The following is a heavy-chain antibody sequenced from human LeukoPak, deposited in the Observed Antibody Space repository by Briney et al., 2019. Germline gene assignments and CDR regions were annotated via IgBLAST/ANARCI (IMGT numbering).Heavy chain of an antibody. J-gene: IGHJ4*02. D-gene: IGHD6-13*01. CDR1: GGSISSSSYY. CDR2: IYYSGST. V-gene: IGHV4-39*01. Sequence: PSKTLSLTCTVSGGSISSSSYYWGWIRQPPGKGLERIGSIYYSGSTYYNPFLKSRVTISVDTSKNQFSLKLSSVTAADTAVYYCALRYSSSWQRGFDYWGQGTLVTVSS. CDR3: ALRYSSSWQRGFDY.